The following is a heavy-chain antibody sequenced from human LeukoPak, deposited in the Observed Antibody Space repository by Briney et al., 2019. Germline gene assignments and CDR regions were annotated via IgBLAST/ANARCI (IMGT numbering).Heavy chain of an antibody. CDR1: GFTFGDYA. V-gene: IGHV3-49*04. Sequence: PGGSLRLSCTASGFTFGDYAMSWVRQAPGKGLEWVGFIRSKAYGGTTEYAASVKGRFTISRDDSKSIAYLQMNSLKTEDTAVYYCTTDLGNRFLELLWFGEFGSRFDYWGQGTLVTVSS. J-gene: IGHJ4*02. D-gene: IGHD3-10*01. CDR2: IRSKAYGGTT. CDR3: TTDLGNRFLELLWFGEFGSRFDY.